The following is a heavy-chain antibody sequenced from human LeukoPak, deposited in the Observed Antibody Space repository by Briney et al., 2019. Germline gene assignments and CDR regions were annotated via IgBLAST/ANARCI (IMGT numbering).Heavy chain of an antibody. CDR2: ISGSGGST. Sequence: GESLKISCAASGFTFSSYAMSWVRQAPGKGLEWVSAISGSGGSTYYADSVKGRFTISRDNSKNTLYLQMNSLRAEDTAVYYCAGYYYDSSGYSWGQGTLVTVSS. D-gene: IGHD3-22*01. V-gene: IGHV3-23*01. CDR1: GFTFSSYA. CDR3: AGYYYDSSGYS. J-gene: IGHJ4*02.